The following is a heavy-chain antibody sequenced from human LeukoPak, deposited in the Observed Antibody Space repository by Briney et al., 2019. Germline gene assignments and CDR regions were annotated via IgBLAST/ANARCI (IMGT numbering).Heavy chain of an antibody. V-gene: IGHV3-53*01. Sequence: GGSLRLSCAASGFTVSSNYMSWVRQAPGKGLEWVSVIYSGGSTYYADSVKGRFTISRDNSKNTLYLQMNSLRAEDTAVYYCARGREPAASWIQLWFSSPTIWGQGTMVTVSS. CDR1: GFTVSSNY. J-gene: IGHJ3*02. CDR2: IYSGGST. D-gene: IGHD5-18*01. CDR3: ARGREPAASWIQLWFSSPTI.